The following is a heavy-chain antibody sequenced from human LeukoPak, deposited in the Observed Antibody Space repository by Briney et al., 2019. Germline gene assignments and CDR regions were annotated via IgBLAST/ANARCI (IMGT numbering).Heavy chain of an antibody. V-gene: IGHV1-2*02. D-gene: IGHD1-26*01. CDR2: INPNSGGT. Sequence: ASVKVSCKASGYTFTGYYMHWVRQAPGQGLEWMGWINPNSGGTNYAQKFQGRVTMTRDTSISTAYMELSRLRSDDTAVYYCARDRYSGSYYGHYYYYGMDVWGQGTTVTVSS. CDR1: GYTFTGYY. J-gene: IGHJ6*02. CDR3: ARDRYSGSYYGHYYYYGMDV.